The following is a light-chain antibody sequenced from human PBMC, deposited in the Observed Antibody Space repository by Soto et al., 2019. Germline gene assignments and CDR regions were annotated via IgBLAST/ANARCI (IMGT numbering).Light chain of an antibody. Sequence: DIVMTQSPDSLAVSLGERATINCKSSQTILYSSNNKNYLAWYQQKPGQRPKLLIYWASTRESGVPDRFSGSGSGTYFTLTISDLQAEDVAVYYCQQYYTTPITFGQGTRLEIK. CDR1: QTILYSSNNKNY. CDR3: QQYYTTPIT. CDR2: WAS. J-gene: IGKJ5*01. V-gene: IGKV4-1*01.